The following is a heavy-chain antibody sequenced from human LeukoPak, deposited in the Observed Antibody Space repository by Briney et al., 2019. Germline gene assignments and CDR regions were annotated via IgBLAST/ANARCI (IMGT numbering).Heavy chain of an antibody. Sequence: GGSLRLPCTASGFTFSRYWMSWVRQAPGEGLEWVANIKHDGDEKYFADSVKGRFTMSRDNSKNSLFLQMNSLRVEDTAVYYCARANGQPRYNLLTGDYTGVDAFDIWGQGTMVTVSS. CDR2: IKHDGDEK. V-gene: IGHV3-7*01. CDR3: ARANGQPRYNLLTGDYTGVDAFDI. CDR1: GFTFSRYW. D-gene: IGHD3-9*01. J-gene: IGHJ3*02.